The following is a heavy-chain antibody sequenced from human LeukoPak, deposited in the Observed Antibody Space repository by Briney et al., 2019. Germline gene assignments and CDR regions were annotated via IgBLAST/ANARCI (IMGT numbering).Heavy chain of an antibody. J-gene: IGHJ5*02. D-gene: IGHD3-10*01. CDR1: GGSISSSSYY. Sequence: SETLSLTCTVSGGSISSSSYYWGWIRQPPGKGLEWIGSIYYSGSTYYNPSLKSRVSISVDTSKNQFSLKLSSVSAADTAVYYCARQPTLILGLITFYFDAWGQGTLVTVSS. CDR3: ARQPTLILGLITFYFDA. V-gene: IGHV4-39*01. CDR2: IYYSGST.